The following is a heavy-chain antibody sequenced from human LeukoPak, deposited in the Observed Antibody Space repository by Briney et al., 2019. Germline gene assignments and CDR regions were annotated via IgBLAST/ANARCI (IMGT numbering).Heavy chain of an antibody. CDR1: GFIFSSYE. V-gene: IGHV3-48*03. J-gene: IGHJ4*02. D-gene: IGHD2-15*01. CDR2: ISSSGSTI. Sequence: PGGSLRLSCAASGFIFSSYEMNWVRQAPGKGLEWVSYISSSGSTIYYADSVKGRFTISRDNSKNTLYLQMNSLRAEDTAVYYCAKGSAGYCSGGSCYLFDYWGQGTLVTVSS. CDR3: AKGSAGYCSGGSCYLFDY.